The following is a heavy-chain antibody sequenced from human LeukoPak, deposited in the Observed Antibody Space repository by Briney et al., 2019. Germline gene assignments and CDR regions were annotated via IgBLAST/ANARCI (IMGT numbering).Heavy chain of an antibody. V-gene: IGHV3-30*04. CDR2: ISYDGSNK. Sequence: PGGSLRLSCAASGFTFSSYAMHWVRQAPGKGLEWVAVISYDGSNKYYADSVKGRFTISRDNSKNTLYLQMNSLRGEDTAVYYCGGFGYEAAVDLWGLGTLVTVSS. D-gene: IGHD6-13*01. J-gene: IGHJ4*02. CDR1: GFTFSSYA. CDR3: GGFGYEAAVDL.